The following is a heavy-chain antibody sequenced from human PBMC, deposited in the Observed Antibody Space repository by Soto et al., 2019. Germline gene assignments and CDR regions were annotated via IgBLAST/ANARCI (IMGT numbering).Heavy chain of an antibody. J-gene: IGHJ5*02. D-gene: IGHD6-13*01. CDR2: INHSGSS. V-gene: IGHV4-34*01. Sequence: SETLSLTCAVYGGSFSGYYWSWIRQPPGKGLEWIGEINHSGSSNYNPSLKSRVTISVDTSKNQFSLKLSSVTAADTAVYYCARGLSYSSSWHTKGNNWFDPWGQGTLVTVSS. CDR3: ARGLSYSSSWHTKGNNWFDP. CDR1: GGSFSGYY.